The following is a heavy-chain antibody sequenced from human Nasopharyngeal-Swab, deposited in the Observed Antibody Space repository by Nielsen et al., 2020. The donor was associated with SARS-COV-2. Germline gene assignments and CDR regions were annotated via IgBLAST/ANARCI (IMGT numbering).Heavy chain of an antibody. V-gene: IGHV4-59*08. D-gene: IGHD6-19*01. Sequence: SETLSLTCTVSGGSISSYYWSWIRQPPGKGLEWIGYIHYSGSTNYNPSLKTRVTMSADTSKNQFSLKLSSVTAADTAVYYCARRSGWFMDYWGQGTLVTVSS. CDR2: IHYSGST. CDR1: GGSISSYY. CDR3: ARRSGWFMDY. J-gene: IGHJ4*02.